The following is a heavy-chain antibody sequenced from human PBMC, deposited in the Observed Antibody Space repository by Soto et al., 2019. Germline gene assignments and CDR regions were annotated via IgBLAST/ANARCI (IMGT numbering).Heavy chain of an antibody. Sequence: GSLRLSCAASGFTVSSNHMSWVRQAPGKGLEWVSLIYSGGSTYYADSVKGRFTISRDNSKNTLYLQMNSLRAEDTALYYCAKDSRVPMVRGIIIPPGYWGQGTLVTVSS. V-gene: IGHV3-66*01. J-gene: IGHJ4*02. D-gene: IGHD3-10*01. CDR1: GFTVSSNH. CDR2: IYSGGST. CDR3: AKDSRVPMVRGIIIPPGY.